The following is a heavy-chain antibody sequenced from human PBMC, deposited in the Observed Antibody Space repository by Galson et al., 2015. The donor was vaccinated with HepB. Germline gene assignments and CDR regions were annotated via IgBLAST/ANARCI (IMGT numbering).Heavy chain of an antibody. CDR2: IYHSGST. D-gene: IGHD2-2*01. CDR3: ANRYCTSTSCAFDP. V-gene: IGHV4-30-2*01. CDR1: GGSIGSGGYS. J-gene: IGHJ5*02. Sequence: TLSLTCAVSGGSIGSGGYSWSWIRQPPGKALEWIGYIYHSGSTYYNPSLKSRVTISLDRPKNHFSLKLTSVTAADTAVYYCANRYCTSTSCAFDPWGQGTLVTVSS.